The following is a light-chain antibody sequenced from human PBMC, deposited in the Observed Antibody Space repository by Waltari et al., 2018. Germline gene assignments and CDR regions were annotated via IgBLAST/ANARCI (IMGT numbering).Light chain of an antibody. CDR3: QSFDNMLSGGVV. Sequence: QSVLTQPPSVSGTPGQRVTISCSGSTSKIGAGHDVTWYKHLPGTAPKLPIFGNNNRPPAVPNRFLGSKSCPPPSRAITGLQADDEADYFCQSFDNMLSGGVVFGGGTKLAVL. CDR1: TSKIGAGHD. V-gene: IGLV1-40*01. CDR2: GNN. J-gene: IGLJ2*01.